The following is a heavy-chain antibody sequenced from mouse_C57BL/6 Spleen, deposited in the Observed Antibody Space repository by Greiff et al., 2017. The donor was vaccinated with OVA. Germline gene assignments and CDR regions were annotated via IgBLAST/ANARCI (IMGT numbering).Heavy chain of an antibody. CDR3: AKSNHDYYYAMDY. CDR1: GYTFTSYW. J-gene: IGHJ4*01. Sequence: QVQLQQSGAELAKPGASVKLSCKASGYTFTSYWMHWVKQRPGQGLEWIGYINPSSGYTKYNQKFKDKATLTADKSSSTAYMQLSSLTYEDYAVYYCAKSNHDYYYAMDYWGQGTSVTVSS. V-gene: IGHV1-7*01. CDR2: INPSSGYT. D-gene: IGHD2-5*01.